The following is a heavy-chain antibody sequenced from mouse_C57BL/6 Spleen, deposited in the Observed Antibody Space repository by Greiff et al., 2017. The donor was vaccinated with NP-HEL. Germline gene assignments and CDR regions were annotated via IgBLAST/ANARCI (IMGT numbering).Heavy chain of an antibody. Sequence: EVQLVESEGGLVQPGSSMKLSCTASGFTFSDYYMAWVRPVPEKGLEWVANINYDGSSNYYLESLKSRFIISIDTAKIMLYLQMSSLKSEDTATYYCARDRGGYVFDYWGQGTTLTVSS. CDR3: ARDRGGYVFDY. V-gene: IGHV5-16*01. CDR1: GFTFSDYY. J-gene: IGHJ2*01. CDR2: INYDGSSN. D-gene: IGHD2-2*01.